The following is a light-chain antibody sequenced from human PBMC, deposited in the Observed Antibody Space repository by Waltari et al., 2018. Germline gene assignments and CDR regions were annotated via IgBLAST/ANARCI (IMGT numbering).Light chain of an antibody. CDR3: LLSFGITQI. Sequence: QAVVTQEPSVTVSPGGTLPLPCSSRPGTVTHNHYPYWFQQKPGQAPRTLIYDTTNKYAWTPARCSGSRLGGQAALTLSGVQPEDEAEYYCLLSFGITQIFGGGTKLTVL. CDR1: PGTVTHNHY. CDR2: DTT. V-gene: IGLV7-46*01. J-gene: IGLJ2*01.